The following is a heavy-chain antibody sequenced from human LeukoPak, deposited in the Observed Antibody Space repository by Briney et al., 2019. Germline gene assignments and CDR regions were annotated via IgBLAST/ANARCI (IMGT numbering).Heavy chain of an antibody. D-gene: IGHD5-12*01. V-gene: IGHV3-48*01. CDR1: EFIFIIYS. J-gene: IGHJ4*02. CDR3: ARETGYDSYLDS. CDR2: ISSSSSSI. Sequence: GGSLRLSCAASEFIFIIYSMNWVRQAPGKGLEWVSYISSSSSSIYYADSVKGRFAISRDNAKNSLYLQMNSLRAEDTAIYYCARETGYDSYLDSWGQGTLVSVSS.